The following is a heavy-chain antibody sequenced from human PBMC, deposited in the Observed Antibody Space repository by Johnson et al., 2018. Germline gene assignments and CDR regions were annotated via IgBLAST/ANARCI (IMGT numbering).Heavy chain of an antibody. D-gene: IGHD2-21*02. CDR1: GFPFGDYA. Sequence: EVQLVESGGGLVQPGRSLRLSCTDSGFPFGDYAMSWFRQAPGKGLEWLGFLRSKASGGTTESAASVKGRSTISRDDSTSIAYLQMNNLKTEETAVYYCTRDGGGDCDSRNEAFDIWGQGTMGTVSS. CDR2: LRSKASGGTT. V-gene: IGHV3-49*03. CDR3: TRDGGGDCDSRNEAFDI. J-gene: IGHJ3*02.